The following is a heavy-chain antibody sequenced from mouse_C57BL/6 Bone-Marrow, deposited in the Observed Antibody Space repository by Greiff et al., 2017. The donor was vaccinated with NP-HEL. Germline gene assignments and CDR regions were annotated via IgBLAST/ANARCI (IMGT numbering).Heavy chain of an antibody. Sequence: EVHLVESGGGLVQPKGSLKLSCAASGFSFNTYAMNWVRQAPGKGLEWVARIRSKSNNYATYYADSVKDRFTISRDDSESMLYLQMNNLITEDTATYYCVRQGGYYDYDVPYAMDYWGQGTSVTVSS. CDR2: IRSKSNNYAT. V-gene: IGHV10-1*01. CDR3: VRQGGYYDYDVPYAMDY. CDR1: GFSFNTYA. D-gene: IGHD2-4*01. J-gene: IGHJ4*01.